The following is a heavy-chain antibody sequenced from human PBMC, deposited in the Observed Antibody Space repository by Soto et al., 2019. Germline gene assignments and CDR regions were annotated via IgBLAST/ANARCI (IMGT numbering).Heavy chain of an antibody. V-gene: IGHV3-21*01. J-gene: IGHJ6*02. CDR3: ARDKNLGGTYYYGMDV. CDR1: GFTFSSYS. D-gene: IGHD3-10*01. CDR2: ISSSSSYI. Sequence: LRLSCAASGFTFSSYSMNWVRQAPGKGLEWVSSISSSSSYIYYADSVKGRFTISRDNAKSSLYLQMNSLRAEDTAVYYCARDKNLGGTYYYGMDVWGQGTTVTVSS.